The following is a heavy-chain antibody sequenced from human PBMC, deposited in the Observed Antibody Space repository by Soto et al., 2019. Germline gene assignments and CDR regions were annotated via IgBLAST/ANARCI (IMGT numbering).Heavy chain of an antibody. CDR2: INPSGGST. Sequence: ASVKVSCKASGYTFTSYYMHWVRQAPGQGLEWMGIINPSGGSTSYAQKFQGRVTMTRDTSTSTVYMELSSPRSEDTAVYYCARGSRCLERLLENKGAFDIWGQGTMVTVSS. V-gene: IGHV1-46*01. D-gene: IGHD3-3*01. J-gene: IGHJ3*02. CDR1: GYTFTSYY. CDR3: ARGSRCLERLLENKGAFDI.